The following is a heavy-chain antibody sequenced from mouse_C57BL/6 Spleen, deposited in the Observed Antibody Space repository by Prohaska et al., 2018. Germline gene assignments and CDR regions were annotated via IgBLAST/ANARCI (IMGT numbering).Heavy chain of an antibody. J-gene: IGHJ2*01. D-gene: IGHD1-1*01. Sequence: QVQLQQPGSELVKPGASVKLSCKASGYTFTTYWMQWVKQRPEQGLEKITEIDPSDSYTNYNQKFKGKATLTVDTSSSTAYMQLSSLTSEDSAVYYCASYGSSYLGYWGQGTTLTVSS. CDR1: GYTFTTYW. CDR3: ASYGSSYLGY. CDR2: IDPSDSYT. V-gene: IGHV1-50*01.